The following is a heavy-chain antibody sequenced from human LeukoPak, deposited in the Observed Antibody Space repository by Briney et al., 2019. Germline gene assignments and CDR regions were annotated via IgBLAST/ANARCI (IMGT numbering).Heavy chain of an antibody. D-gene: IGHD6-13*01. Sequence: ASVKVSCKASGGTFSSYTISWVRQAPGQGLEWMGRIIPILGIANYAQKFQGRVTITADKSTSTAYMELSSLRSEDTAVYYCARYLHSSAPGDFDYWGQGSLVTVSS. CDR2: IIPILGIA. CDR1: GGTFSSYT. V-gene: IGHV1-69*02. CDR3: ARYLHSSAPGDFDY. J-gene: IGHJ4*02.